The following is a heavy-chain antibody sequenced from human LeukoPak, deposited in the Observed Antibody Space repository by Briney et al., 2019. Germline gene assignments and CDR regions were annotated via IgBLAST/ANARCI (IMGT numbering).Heavy chain of an antibody. D-gene: IGHD3-10*01. CDR3: ARGSDVLLWFGESIDY. V-gene: IGHV3-33*01. Sequence: GGSLRLSCAASGFTFSSYGMHWVRQAPGKGLEWVAVIWYDGSNKYYADSVKGRFTISRDNSKNTLYLQMNSLRAEDTAVYYCARGSDVLLWFGESIDYWGQGTLVTVSS. J-gene: IGHJ4*02. CDR2: IWYDGSNK. CDR1: GFTFSSYG.